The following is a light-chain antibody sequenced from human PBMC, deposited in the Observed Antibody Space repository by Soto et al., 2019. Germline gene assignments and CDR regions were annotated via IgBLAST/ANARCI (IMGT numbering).Light chain of an antibody. V-gene: IGKV1-5*01. Sequence: DIQMTQSPSTLSASLGDRVTITCRASQSISRWVAWYQQKPGKAPKLLIYGASSLESGVPSRFSGSGSGTEFTLTITSLQPDDFATYYCQQYDNYVTFGQGTKVDIK. CDR3: QQYDNYVT. J-gene: IGKJ1*01. CDR2: GAS. CDR1: QSISRW.